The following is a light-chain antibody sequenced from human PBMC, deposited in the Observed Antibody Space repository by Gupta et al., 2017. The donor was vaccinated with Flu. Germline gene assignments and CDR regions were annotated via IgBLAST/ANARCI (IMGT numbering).Light chain of an antibody. V-gene: IGLV1-44*01. Sequence: QSVLTQPPSASGTPGQRVTVSCSGGRANVGSGAVNWYHDPPGTAPKLLNYNNNGRPSGVPDRFSGSKSGTSASLAISGLQSEDEAEYYCAAWQDGLNGPVFGGGTKLTVL. J-gene: IGLJ3*02. CDR1: RANVGSGA. CDR2: NNN. CDR3: AAWQDGLNGPV.